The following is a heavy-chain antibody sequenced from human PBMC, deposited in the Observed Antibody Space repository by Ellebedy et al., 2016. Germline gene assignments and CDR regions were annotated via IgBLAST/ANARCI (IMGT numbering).Heavy chain of an antibody. V-gene: IGHV1-8*01. CDR3: ARGVGGSGWYLTEY. J-gene: IGHJ4*02. CDR1: GYTFTSYD. D-gene: IGHD6-19*01. CDR2: MNPNSGNT. Sequence: ASVKVSCXASGYTFTSYDINWVRQATGQGLEWMGWMNPNSGNTGYAQKFQGRVTMTRNTSISTAYMELSSLRSEDTAMYYCARGVGGSGWYLTEYWGQGTLVTVSS.